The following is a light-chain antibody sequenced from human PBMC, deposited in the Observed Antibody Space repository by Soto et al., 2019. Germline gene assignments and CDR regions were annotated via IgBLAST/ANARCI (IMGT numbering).Light chain of an antibody. V-gene: IGKV1-12*01. Sequence: DIQMTQSPSSLSASVGDRVTITCRASQDITNWLAWYQQRPGKAPKLLIYAASSLQSGVPSRFRGSASGTDFSLTISSLRPEDFATYYCKQSKSFPLTFGGGTKVDIK. CDR2: AAS. J-gene: IGKJ4*01. CDR1: QDITNW. CDR3: KQSKSFPLT.